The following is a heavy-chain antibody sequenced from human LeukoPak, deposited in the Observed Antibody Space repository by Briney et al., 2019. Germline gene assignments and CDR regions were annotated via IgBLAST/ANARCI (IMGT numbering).Heavy chain of an antibody. V-gene: IGHV4-59*01. CDR2: TYYRGST. CDR3: ARWVCSGACYYMGV. Sequence: SETLSLTCTVSGGSITSYYWSWIRQPPGKGLEYIGHTYYRGSTAYNPSLRSRVTISVDTSKKHFSLKLNSVSATDTAMYFCARWVCSGACYYMGVWGKGTTVTVSS. D-gene: IGHD2-15*01. J-gene: IGHJ6*03. CDR1: GGSITSYY.